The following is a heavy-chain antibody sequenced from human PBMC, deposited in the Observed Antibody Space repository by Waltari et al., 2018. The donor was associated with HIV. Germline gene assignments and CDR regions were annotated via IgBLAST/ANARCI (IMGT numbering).Heavy chain of an antibody. CDR2: IYYSGST. J-gene: IGHJ4*02. Sequence: QLQLQESGPGLVKPSETLSLTCTVSGGSISSSSYHLGWIRQPPGKGLGLIGSIYYSGSTYHNPALKCWVDISVDTSKNQFSLKLGSVNAADTAWYYCARLSPTMGYCSSTSCHSGSDYWGQGTLVT. CDR1: GGSISSSSYH. D-gene: IGHD2-2*01. CDR3: ARLSPTMGYCSSTSCHSGSDY. V-gene: IGHV4-39*01.